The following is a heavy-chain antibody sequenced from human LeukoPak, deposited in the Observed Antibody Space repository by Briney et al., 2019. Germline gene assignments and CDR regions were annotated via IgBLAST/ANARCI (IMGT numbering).Heavy chain of an antibody. Sequence: SQTLSLTCAISGDSVSSNSAAWNWIRQSPSRGLEWLGRTYYRSKWYNDYAVSVKSRITINPDTSKNQFSLQLNSVTPEDTAVYYCARGLERGFYYYYYYMDVWGKGTTVTISS. D-gene: IGHD1-1*01. CDR2: TYYRSKWYN. J-gene: IGHJ6*03. V-gene: IGHV6-1*01. CDR1: GDSVSSNSAA. CDR3: ARGLERGFYYYYYYMDV.